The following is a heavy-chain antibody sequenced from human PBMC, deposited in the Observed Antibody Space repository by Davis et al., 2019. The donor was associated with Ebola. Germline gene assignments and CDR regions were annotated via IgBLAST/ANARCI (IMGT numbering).Heavy chain of an antibody. CDR3: AKDARGGYYYADF. Sequence: GESLKISCATSGFTFTYSGIHWVRQAPGKGLEWVAVISFDGSDTYYADSVKGRFTISRDNSKTTVDLQMNSLRPEDTALYYCAKDARGGYYYADFWGQGTPVTVSS. CDR2: ISFDGSDT. J-gene: IGHJ4*02. CDR1: GFTFTYSG. V-gene: IGHV3-30*18. D-gene: IGHD3-22*01.